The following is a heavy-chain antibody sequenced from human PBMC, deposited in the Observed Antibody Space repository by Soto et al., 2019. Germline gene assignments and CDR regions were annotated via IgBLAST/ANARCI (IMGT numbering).Heavy chain of an antibody. CDR1: GYIFTTYD. CDR3: ARGRYGDY. Sequence: QVHLVQSGAEVKKPGASVKVSCKGSGYIFTTYDITWVRQAPGQGLEWMGWISAHNGNTNYAQNLQGRVTVTRDTSTSTAYMELRNLRSDDTAVYYCARGRYGDYWGQGAVVTVSS. D-gene: IGHD1-1*01. J-gene: IGHJ4*02. V-gene: IGHV1-18*01. CDR2: ISAHNGNT.